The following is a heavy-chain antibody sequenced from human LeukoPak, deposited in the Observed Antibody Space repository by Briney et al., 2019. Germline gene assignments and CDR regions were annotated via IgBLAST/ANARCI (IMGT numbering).Heavy chain of an antibody. J-gene: IGHJ4*02. CDR2: IYSGGST. D-gene: IGHD3-3*01. V-gene: IGHV3-66*01. Sequence: GGSLRLSCAASGFTVSSNYMSWVRQAPGKGLEWVSVIYSGGSTYYADSVKGRFTISRDNSKDTLYLQMNSLRAEDTAVYYCARGANYDFWSGYPDGYYFDYWGQGTLVTVSS. CDR3: ARGANYDFWSGYPDGYYFDY. CDR1: GFTVSSNY.